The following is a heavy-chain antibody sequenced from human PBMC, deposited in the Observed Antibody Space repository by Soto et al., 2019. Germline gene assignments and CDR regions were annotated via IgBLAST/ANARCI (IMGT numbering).Heavy chain of an antibody. V-gene: IGHV3-33*01. Sequence: GGSLRLSCAASGFTFSSYGMHWVRQAPGKGLEWVAVIWYDGSNKYYADSVKGRFTISRDNSKNTLYLQMNSLRAEDTAVYYCARDLSGYYDSSGGFDYWGQGTLVTVSS. CDR2: IWYDGSNK. CDR3: ARDLSGYYDSSGGFDY. D-gene: IGHD3-22*01. J-gene: IGHJ4*02. CDR1: GFTFSSYG.